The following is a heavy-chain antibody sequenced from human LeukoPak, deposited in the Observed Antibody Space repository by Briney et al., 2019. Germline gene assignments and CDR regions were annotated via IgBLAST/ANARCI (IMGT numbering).Heavy chain of an antibody. Sequence: ASVKVSCKASGYTFTSYGISWVRRAPGQGLEWMGWISAYNGNTNYAQKLQGRVTMTTDTSTSTAYMELRSLRSDDTAVYYCARDSTTVTTNYYYYGMDVWGQGTTVTVSS. D-gene: IGHD4-17*01. CDR2: ISAYNGNT. CDR3: ARDSTTVTTNYYYYGMDV. V-gene: IGHV1-18*01. CDR1: GYTFTSYG. J-gene: IGHJ6*02.